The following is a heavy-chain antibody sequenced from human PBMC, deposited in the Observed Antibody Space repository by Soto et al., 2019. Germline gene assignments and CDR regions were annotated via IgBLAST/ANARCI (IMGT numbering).Heavy chain of an antibody. J-gene: IGHJ6*02. Sequence: SETHSLTCAVYSGSFSGYYWSWTRQPPGKGLEWIGEINHSGSTNYNPSLKSRVTISVDTSKNQFSLKLSSVTAADTAVYYCARGTRATQYYFYFYGMDVWGQGTTVIVSS. V-gene: IGHV4-34*01. CDR1: SGSFSGYY. CDR2: INHSGST. CDR3: ARGTRATQYYFYFYGMDV.